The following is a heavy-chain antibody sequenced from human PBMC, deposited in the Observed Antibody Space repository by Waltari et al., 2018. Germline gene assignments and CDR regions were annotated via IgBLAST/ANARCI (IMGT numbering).Heavy chain of an antibody. D-gene: IGHD3-10*01. Sequence: QVQLVQSGAEVKKPGASVKVSCKASGYTFSDYYMPWVRQAPGQGLEWMGWINPDSGGTNYAQKFQGRVTMTRDTSISTAYMELSRLRSDDTAVYYCARGNYGSGSFSAFDIWGQGTMVTVSS. J-gene: IGHJ3*02. CDR2: INPDSGGT. V-gene: IGHV1-2*02. CDR3: ARGNYGSGSFSAFDI. CDR1: GYTFSDYY.